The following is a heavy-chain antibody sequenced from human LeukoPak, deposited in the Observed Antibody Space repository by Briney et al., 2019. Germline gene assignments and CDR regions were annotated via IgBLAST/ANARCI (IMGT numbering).Heavy chain of an antibody. CDR1: GFTFSSYA. Sequence: GGSLRLSCAASGFTFSSYAMSWVRQAPGKGLEWVSGIVGGAGGTYYADSVKGRFTISRDNSKNTLYLQMNSLRAEDTAVYYCAHGSMYQLDYWGQGTLVTVSS. D-gene: IGHD2-2*01. V-gene: IGHV3-23*01. CDR3: AHGSMYQLDY. J-gene: IGHJ4*02. CDR2: IVGGAGGT.